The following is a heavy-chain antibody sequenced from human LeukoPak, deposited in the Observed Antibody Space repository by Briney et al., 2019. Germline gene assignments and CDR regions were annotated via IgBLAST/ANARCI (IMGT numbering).Heavy chain of an antibody. CDR3: ARPDYYDSSGYYIYYYYGMDV. V-gene: IGHV3-33*01. CDR1: GFTFSSYG. CDR2: IWYDGSNK. J-gene: IGHJ6*02. Sequence: GGSLRLSCAASGFTFSSYGMHWVRQAPGKGLEWVAVIWYDGSNKYYADSVKGRFTISRDNSKNTLYLQMNSLRAEDTAVYYCARPDYYDSSGYYIYYYYGMDVWGQGTTVTVSS. D-gene: IGHD3-22*01.